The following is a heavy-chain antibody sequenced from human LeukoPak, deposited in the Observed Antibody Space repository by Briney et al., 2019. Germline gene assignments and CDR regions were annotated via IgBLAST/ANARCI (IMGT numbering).Heavy chain of an antibody. CDR3: ARGGPFSSRMTTVTPFDY. Sequence: GVLRLSCAASGFTFSVYAMTWVRQAPGKGLEWVSTISGSGGSTYYGDSVRGRFTISRDNSKNTLYLQMNSLRAEDTAVYYCARGGPFSSRMTTVTPFDYWGQGTLVTVSS. J-gene: IGHJ4*02. CDR2: ISGSGGST. V-gene: IGHV3-23*01. D-gene: IGHD4-17*01. CDR1: GFTFSVYA.